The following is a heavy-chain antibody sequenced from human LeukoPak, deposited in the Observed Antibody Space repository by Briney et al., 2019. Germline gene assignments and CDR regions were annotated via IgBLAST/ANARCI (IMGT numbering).Heavy chain of an antibody. CDR1: GITFSNYH. CDR3: AGEGAPGTYDY. J-gene: IGHJ4*02. CDR2: ISTTGGST. V-gene: IGHV3-64*01. D-gene: IGHD6-13*01. Sequence: GGSLRLSCVASGITFSNYHMRWVRQAPGKGLESVSAISTTGGSTYYASSVKGRFTISRDNSKNTLYLQMGSLRAEDMAVYYCAGEGAPGTYDYWGQGTLVTVSS.